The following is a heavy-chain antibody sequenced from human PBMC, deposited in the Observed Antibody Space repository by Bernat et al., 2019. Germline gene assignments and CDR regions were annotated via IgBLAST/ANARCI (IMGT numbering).Heavy chain of an antibody. J-gene: IGHJ4*02. CDR1: GFTFSSYG. CDR3: AREGGYSYGYSGSFDY. Sequence: QVQLVESGGGVVQPGRSLRLSCAASGFTFSSYGMHWVRQAPGKGLEWVAVIWYDGSNKYYADSVKGRFTISRDNSKNTLYLQMNSLRAEDTAVYYCAREGGYSYGYSGSFDYWGQGTLVTVSS. V-gene: IGHV3-33*01. CDR2: IWYDGSNK. D-gene: IGHD5-18*01.